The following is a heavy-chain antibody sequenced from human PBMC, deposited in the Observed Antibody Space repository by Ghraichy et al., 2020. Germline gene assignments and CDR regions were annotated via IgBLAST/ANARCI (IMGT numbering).Heavy chain of an antibody. Sequence: SETLSLTCAVYGGSFSGYYWSWIRQPPGKGLEWIGEINHSGSTNYNPSLKSRVTISVDTSKNQFSLKLSYVTAADTAGYYCARRHRIAVAGTFDYWGQGTLVTVSS. CDR3: ARRHRIAVAGTFDY. D-gene: IGHD6-19*01. CDR2: INHSGST. J-gene: IGHJ4*02. V-gene: IGHV4-34*01. CDR1: GGSFSGYY.